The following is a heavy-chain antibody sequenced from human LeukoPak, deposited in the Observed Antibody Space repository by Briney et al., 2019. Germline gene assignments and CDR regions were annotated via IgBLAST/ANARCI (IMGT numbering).Heavy chain of an antibody. CDR2: IYPGDSDT. Sequence: GESLKISCKGSGYSFTSYWIGWVRQMPGKGLEWMGIIYPGDSDTRYSPSFQGQVTISADKSISTAYLQWSSLKASDTAMYYRARRGHYYDSSGYNWFDPWGQGTLVTVSS. J-gene: IGHJ5*02. CDR3: ARRGHYYDSSGYNWFDP. V-gene: IGHV5-51*01. D-gene: IGHD3-22*01. CDR1: GYSFTSYW.